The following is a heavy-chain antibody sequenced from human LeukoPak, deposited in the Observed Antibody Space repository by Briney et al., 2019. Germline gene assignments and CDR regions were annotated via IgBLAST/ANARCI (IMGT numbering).Heavy chain of an antibody. CDR3: ASNVGMDV. CDR2: ISYDGSNK. Sequence: GGSLRLSCAASGFTFSSYGMHWVRQAPGKGLEWVAVISYDGSNKYYADSVKGRFTISRDNSKNTLYLQMNRLRAEDTAVYYCASNVGMDVWGQGTTVTVSS. CDR1: GFTFSSYG. J-gene: IGHJ6*02. V-gene: IGHV3-30*03.